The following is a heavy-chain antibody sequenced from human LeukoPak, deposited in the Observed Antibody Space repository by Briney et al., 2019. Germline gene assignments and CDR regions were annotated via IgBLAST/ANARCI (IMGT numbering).Heavy chain of an antibody. D-gene: IGHD2-2*02. J-gene: IGHJ3*02. Sequence: SETLSLTCTVSGGSISSYYWSWIRQPPGKGLEWIGYIYHSGSTYYNPSLKSRVTISVDRSKNQFSLKLSSVTAADTAVYYCARDFTGFCSSTSCYSAFDIWGQGTMVTVSS. CDR2: IYHSGST. CDR3: ARDFTGFCSSTSCYSAFDI. CDR1: GGSISSYY. V-gene: IGHV4-59*12.